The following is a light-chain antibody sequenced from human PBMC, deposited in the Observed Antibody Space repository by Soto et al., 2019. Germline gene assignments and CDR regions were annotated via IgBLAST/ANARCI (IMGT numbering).Light chain of an antibody. CDR2: GVS. J-gene: IGLJ1*01. CDR1: RSDIGSYNY. V-gene: IGLV2-14*01. CDR3: ISYTGSSTSYV. Sequence: QSVLTQPASVSGSPGQSITISCSGTRSDIGSYNYVAWYQQFPGKTPKILIYGVSNRPSGVSSRFSGSKSGNAASLTISGLQAEDVADYYCISYTGSSTSYVFGSGTKVTVL.